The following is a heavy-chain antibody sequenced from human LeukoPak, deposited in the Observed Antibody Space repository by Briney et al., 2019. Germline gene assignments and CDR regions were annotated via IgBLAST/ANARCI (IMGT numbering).Heavy chain of an antibody. J-gene: IGHJ5*02. CDR2: INSDGSSI. CDR3: ARSDRLDP. CDR1: GFTFSNSW. V-gene: IGHV3-74*01. Sequence: GGSLRLSCAASGFTFSNSWMNWDRQAPGKGLVWVSRINSDGSSISYADSVKGRFTISRDNAKNTLYLQMNSLRAEDTAVYYCARSDRLDPWGQGTLVTVSS.